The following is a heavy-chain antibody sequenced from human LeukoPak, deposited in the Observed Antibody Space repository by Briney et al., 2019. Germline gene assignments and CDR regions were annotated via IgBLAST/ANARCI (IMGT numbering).Heavy chain of an antibody. V-gene: IGHV3-21*04. CDR1: GFTFSTYS. D-gene: IGHD3-10*01. Sequence: GGSLRLSCAASGFTFSTYSMNWVRQAPGKGLEWVSSISGSSIYIYYADSVKGRFTISRDNSKNTLYLQMNSLRAEDTAVYYCAKETGFGELYYGMDVWGQGTTVTVSS. J-gene: IGHJ6*02. CDR3: AKETGFGELYYGMDV. CDR2: ISGSSIYI.